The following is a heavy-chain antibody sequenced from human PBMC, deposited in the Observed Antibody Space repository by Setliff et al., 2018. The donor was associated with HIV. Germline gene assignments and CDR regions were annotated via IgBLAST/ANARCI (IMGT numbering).Heavy chain of an antibody. D-gene: IGHD2-8*01. Sequence: SETLSLTCTVSGGSISSYYWSWIRQPPGKGLEWIGYIYTSGSTNYNPSLKSRVTISVDTSKNQFSLKLSSVTAADTAVYYCARDQRYCTIALCPEALDVWGKGTTVTVSS. CDR1: GGSISSYY. V-gene: IGHV4-4*08. J-gene: IGHJ6*04. CDR2: IYTSGST. CDR3: ARDQRYCTIALCPEALDV.